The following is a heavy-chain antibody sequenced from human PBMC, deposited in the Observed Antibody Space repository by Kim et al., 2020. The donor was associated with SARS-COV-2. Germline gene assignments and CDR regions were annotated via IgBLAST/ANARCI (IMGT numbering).Heavy chain of an antibody. CDR1: GFTFGDYA. CDR2: IRSKAYGGTT. CDR3: TIFIAARLFDY. J-gene: IGHJ4*02. D-gene: IGHD6-6*01. V-gene: IGHV3-49*03. Sequence: GGSLRLSCTASGFTFGDYAMSWFRQAPGKGLEWVGFIRSKAYGGTTEYAASVKGRFTISRDDSKSIAYLQMNSLKTEDTAVYYCTIFIAARLFDYWGQGTLVTVSS.